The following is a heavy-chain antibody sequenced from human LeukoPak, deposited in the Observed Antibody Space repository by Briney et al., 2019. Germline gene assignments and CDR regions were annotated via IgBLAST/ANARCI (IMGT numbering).Heavy chain of an antibody. CDR2: IYFSGST. CDR1: GGSISKYN. D-gene: IGHD5-12*01. J-gene: IGHJ6*02. V-gene: IGHV4-59*12. Sequence: SETLSLTCTVSGGSISKYNWSWIRQPPGKGLECIGQIYFSGSTNYNPSLKSRVTISVDTSKNQFSLKVNSVTAADTAVYYFARDTTTDYYYYYDLDVWGQGTTVTVSS. CDR3: ARDTTTDYYYYYDLDV.